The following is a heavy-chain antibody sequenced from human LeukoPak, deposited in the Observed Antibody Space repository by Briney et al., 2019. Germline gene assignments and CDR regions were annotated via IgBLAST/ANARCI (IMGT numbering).Heavy chain of an antibody. V-gene: IGHV4-59*01. CDR1: GGSISTYY. Sequence: SETLSLTCTVSGGSISTYYWSWIRQPPGKGLEWIGYIYYSGNTNCNPSLKSRVTISIDTSKNQFSLKLSSVTAEDTAVYYCARVGSGSFDYWGQGTLVTVSS. J-gene: IGHJ4*02. D-gene: IGHD3-10*01. CDR2: IYYSGNT. CDR3: ARVGSGSFDY.